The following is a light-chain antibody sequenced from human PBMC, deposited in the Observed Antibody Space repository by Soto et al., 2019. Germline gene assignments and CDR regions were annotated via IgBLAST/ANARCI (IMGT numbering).Light chain of an antibody. V-gene: IGKV3-20*01. CDR1: HSVISSY. CDR3: QQYGSSPT. Sequence: EIVLSQCPGTLSFSPGERATLSSRSSHSVISSYLSWYQQKPGQAPRLLIYDVSSRATGIPDRFSGSGSGTDFTLTISRLEPEDFAVYYCQQYGSSPTFGQGTKVEIK. CDR2: DVS. J-gene: IGKJ1*01.